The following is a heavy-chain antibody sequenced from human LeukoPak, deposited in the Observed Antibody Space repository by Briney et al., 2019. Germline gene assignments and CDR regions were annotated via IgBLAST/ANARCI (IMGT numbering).Heavy chain of an antibody. Sequence: SQTLSLTCTVSGGSIRSGGYYWSWHRQHPGKGLEWFGYIYYSGSTYYNPSLKSRVTIAVDTSKNQFSLKLSSVTAADTAVYYCARIGDGGAFDIWGQGTMVTVSS. CDR3: ARIGDGGAFDI. J-gene: IGHJ3*02. V-gene: IGHV4-31*03. CDR2: IYYSGST. CDR1: GGSIRSGGYY.